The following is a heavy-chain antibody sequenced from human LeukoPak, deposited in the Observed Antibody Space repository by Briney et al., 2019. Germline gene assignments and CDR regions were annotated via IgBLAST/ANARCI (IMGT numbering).Heavy chain of an antibody. J-gene: IGHJ4*02. CDR3: ASVSRGYYIDS. CDR1: SGSISGYY. D-gene: IGHD3-22*01. V-gene: IGHV4-4*07. Sequence: SETLSLTCTVSSGSISGYYWSWIRQPAGQGLEWIGRIYGSGSTNYNPSMKSRVTMSVDTSKNQFSLRLSTVTDADTAMYYCASVSRGYYIDSWGQGTLVTVSS. CDR2: IYGSGST.